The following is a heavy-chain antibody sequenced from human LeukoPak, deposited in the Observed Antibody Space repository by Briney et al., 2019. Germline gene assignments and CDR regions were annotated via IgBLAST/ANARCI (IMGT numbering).Heavy chain of an antibody. D-gene: IGHD5-18*01. CDR1: GFIFSTYA. CDR3: GKTAVGYSSGQKPAWPVDY. Sequence: PGGSLRLSCATSGFIFSTYALSWVRQAPGKGLEWVAGIFGSGGSPHYADPVRGRFTISRDNSRNTVYLQINSLRAEDTAVYYCGKTAVGYSSGQKPAWPVDYWGQGTLVTVSS. CDR2: IFGSGGSP. V-gene: IGHV3-23*01. J-gene: IGHJ4*02.